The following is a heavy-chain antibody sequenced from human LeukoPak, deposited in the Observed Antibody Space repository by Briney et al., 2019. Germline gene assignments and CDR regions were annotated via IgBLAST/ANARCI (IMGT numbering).Heavy chain of an antibody. J-gene: IGHJ5*02. CDR3: ARHRPGERRFDP. CDR2: INYSGST. CDR1: GGSIRNDY. V-gene: IGHV4-59*08. Sequence: SETLCLTCAVSGGSIRNDYWSWIRQPPGKGLEWIAYINYSGSTNYNPSLESRVTISVDTSKNLFSLKFTSVTAADTAVYYCARHRPGERRFDPWGQGTLVTVSS. D-gene: IGHD3-16*01.